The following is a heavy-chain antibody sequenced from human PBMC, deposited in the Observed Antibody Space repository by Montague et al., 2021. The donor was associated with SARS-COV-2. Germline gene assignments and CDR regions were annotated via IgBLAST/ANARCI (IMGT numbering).Heavy chain of an antibody. CDR2: IYYSATT. V-gene: IGHV4-39*02. D-gene: IGHD3-10*01. Sequence: SETLSLTCSVSSGSIISSGYYWGWIRQPPGKELEWIGNIYYSATTYYNPSLQSRGTISVDTTKNHLSLRLSPVTAADTAVYFCARGMIRGVTTLFDYWGQGSQVTVSS. CDR1: SGSIISSGYY. CDR3: ARGMIRGVTTLFDY. J-gene: IGHJ4*02.